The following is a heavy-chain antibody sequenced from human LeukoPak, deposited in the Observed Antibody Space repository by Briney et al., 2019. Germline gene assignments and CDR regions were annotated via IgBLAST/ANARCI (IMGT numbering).Heavy chain of an antibody. Sequence: ASVKVSCKAFGYRFTGYYIHWLRQAPGQGLEWMGWINPNSGDTNSAQKFQGRVTMTRDTSISTAYMELSRLKSDDTAVYYCAIASDWYYFDHWGQGTLVTVSS. CDR2: INPNSGDT. CDR1: GYRFTGYY. J-gene: IGHJ4*02. CDR3: AIASDWYYFDH. V-gene: IGHV1-2*02. D-gene: IGHD6-19*01.